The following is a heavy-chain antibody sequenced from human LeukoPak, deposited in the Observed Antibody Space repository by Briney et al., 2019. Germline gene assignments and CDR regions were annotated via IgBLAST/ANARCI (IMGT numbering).Heavy chain of an antibody. D-gene: IGHD6-13*01. CDR1: GFAFSSNW. CDR3: VRGHATAWGLDY. V-gene: IGHV3-74*01. J-gene: IGHJ4*02. Sequence: PGGSLRLSCAASGFAFSSNWMHWVRQAPGKGLVWVSHISTDARTITYAAFVKGRFTISRDNAKNTLYLQMNSLRAEDTALYYCVRGHATAWGLDYWGQGTLVTVSS. CDR2: ISTDARTI.